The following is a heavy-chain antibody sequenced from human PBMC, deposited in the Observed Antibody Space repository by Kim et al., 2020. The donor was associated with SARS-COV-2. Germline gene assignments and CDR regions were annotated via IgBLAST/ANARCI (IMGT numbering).Heavy chain of an antibody. CDR2: ISAYNGNT. CDR3: ARSHVYDILTGYSNYYGMDV. Sequence: ASVKVSCKASGYTFTSYGISWVRQAPGQGLEWMGWISAYNGNTNYAQKLQGRVTMTTDTSTSTAYMELRSLRSDDTAVYYCARSHVYDILTGYSNYYGMDVWGQGTTVTVSS. CDR1: GYTFTSYG. J-gene: IGHJ6*02. D-gene: IGHD3-9*01. V-gene: IGHV1-18*04.